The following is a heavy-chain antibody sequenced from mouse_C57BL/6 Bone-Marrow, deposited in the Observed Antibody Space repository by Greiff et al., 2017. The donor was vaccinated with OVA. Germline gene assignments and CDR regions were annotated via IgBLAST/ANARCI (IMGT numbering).Heavy chain of an antibody. V-gene: IGHV2-2*01. Sequence: QVQLKESGPGLVQPSQSLSITCTVSGFSLTSYGVHWVRQSPGKGLEWLGVIWSGGSTDYNAAFISRLSISKDNSKSQVFFKMNSLQADDTAIYYCARAGDYGSSYGRFAYWGQGTLVTVSA. J-gene: IGHJ3*01. CDR2: IWSGGST. CDR3: ARAGDYGSSYGRFAY. CDR1: GFSLTSYG. D-gene: IGHD1-1*01.